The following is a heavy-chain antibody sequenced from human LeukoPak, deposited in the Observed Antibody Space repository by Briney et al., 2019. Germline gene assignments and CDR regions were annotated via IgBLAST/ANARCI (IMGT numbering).Heavy chain of an antibody. CDR1: GDTFTGYY. Sequence: ASVKVSCKASGDTFTGYYMHWVRQAPGQGLEWMGWINTNSGGTNYAQKFQGRVTMTRDTSISTAYMELSRLRSDDTAVYYCARDLELGIGYYYMDVWGKGTTVTVSS. D-gene: IGHD7-27*01. J-gene: IGHJ6*03. V-gene: IGHV1-2*02. CDR3: ARDLELGIGYYYMDV. CDR2: INTNSGGT.